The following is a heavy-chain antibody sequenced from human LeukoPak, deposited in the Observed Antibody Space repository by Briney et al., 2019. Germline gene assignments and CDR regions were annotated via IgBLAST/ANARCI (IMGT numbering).Heavy chain of an antibody. D-gene: IGHD6-13*01. CDR2: INHSGST. J-gene: IGHJ5*02. CDR3: ARVSSSWLLRFDP. V-gene: IGHV4-34*01. Sequence: SETLSLTCAVYGGSFSGYYWSWIRQPPGKGLEWIGEINHSGSTNYNPSLKSRVTISVDTSKNQFSLKLSSVTAADTAVYCCARVSSSWLLRFDPWGQGTLVTVSS. CDR1: GGSFSGYY.